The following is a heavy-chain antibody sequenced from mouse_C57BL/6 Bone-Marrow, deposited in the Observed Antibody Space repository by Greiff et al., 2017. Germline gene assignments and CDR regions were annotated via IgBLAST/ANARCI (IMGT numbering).Heavy chain of an antibody. CDR3: ARGYYGNWCAY. D-gene: IGHD2-1*01. CDR1: GYTFTSYD. Sequence: VQLQQSGPELVKPGASVKLSCKASGYTFTSYDINWVKQRPGQGLEWIGWIYPRDGSTTYNEKFKGKATLTVDTASSTAYMELHSLTSEDSAVYFCARGYYGNWCAYWGQGTLVTVSA. V-gene: IGHV1-85*01. J-gene: IGHJ3*01. CDR2: IYPRDGST.